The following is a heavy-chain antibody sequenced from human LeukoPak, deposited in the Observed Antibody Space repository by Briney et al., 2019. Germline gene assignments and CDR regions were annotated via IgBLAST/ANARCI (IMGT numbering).Heavy chain of an antibody. Sequence: GRSLRLSCAASGFTFSSYAMHWVRQAPGKGLEWVAVISYDGSNKYYADSVKGRFTISRDNSKNTLYLQMNSLRAEDTAVYYCARDRIPMPGAFDIWGQGTMVTVSS. CDR1: GFTFSSYA. CDR2: ISYDGSNK. J-gene: IGHJ3*02. V-gene: IGHV3-30-3*01. CDR3: ARDRIPMPGAFDI. D-gene: IGHD2-2*01.